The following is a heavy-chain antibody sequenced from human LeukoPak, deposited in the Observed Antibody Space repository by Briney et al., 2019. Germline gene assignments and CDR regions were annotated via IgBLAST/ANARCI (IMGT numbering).Heavy chain of an antibody. CDR2: ISYSGST. J-gene: IGHJ1*01. D-gene: IGHD6-13*01. CDR1: GGSIDNSC. Sequence: SETLSLTCTVSGGSIDNSCWNWIRKPQGQRQEWKGHISYSGSTNSNPSPKRRLTLSADTYKTQYSLRLSSVTATATAVSYCDRPRYTNSWEYFHHWGQGTLVTVSS. CDR3: DRPRYTNSWEYFHH. V-gene: IGHV4-59*08.